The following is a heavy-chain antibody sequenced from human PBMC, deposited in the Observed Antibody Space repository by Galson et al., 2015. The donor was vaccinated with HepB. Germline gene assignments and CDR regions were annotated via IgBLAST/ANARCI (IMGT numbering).Heavy chain of an antibody. Sequence: SVKVSCKASGFNFTSSAMQWVRQVRGQRLEWIGWIVVGSGNTKDAQKFQERVTITRDMSTRTAYMELSSLRSEGTAVYYCAAGIVGTTTPDFDSCGQGTLVTVSS. J-gene: IGHJ4*02. CDR1: GFNFTSSA. V-gene: IGHV1-58*02. D-gene: IGHD1-26*01. CDR2: IVVGSGNT. CDR3: AAGIVGTTTPDFDS.